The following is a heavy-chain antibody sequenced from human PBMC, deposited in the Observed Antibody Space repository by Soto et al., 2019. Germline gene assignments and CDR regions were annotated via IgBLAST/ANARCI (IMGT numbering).Heavy chain of an antibody. CDR2: ISAYNGQT. Sequence: QVQLVQSGPEVKKPGASVNVSCKASAYSYTSYGISWVRQAPGQGLEWMGWISAYNGQTNYAQKFRGRVTFTTDASTSTACMQLRSLRSDDTAMYYCARDGRKELRAEGLNAMDVWGQGTTVTV. V-gene: IGHV1-18*01. CDR3: ARDGRKELRAEGLNAMDV. CDR1: AYSYTSYG. J-gene: IGHJ6*02. D-gene: IGHD1-26*01.